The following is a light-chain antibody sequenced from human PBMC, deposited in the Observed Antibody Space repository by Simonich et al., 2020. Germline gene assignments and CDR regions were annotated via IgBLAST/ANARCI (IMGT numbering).Light chain of an antibody. J-gene: IGKJ2*01. Sequence: DIVMTQSPDSLAVSLGERATINCKSSKSVLYSSNNKNYLAWYQQQPGQPPKLLIYWASTRESGVPDRFSGSGSGTDFTLTISSLQAEDVAVYYCQQYYSTPTFGQGTKLEIK. CDR2: WAS. CDR3: QQYYSTPT. V-gene: IGKV4-1*01. CDR1: KSVLYSSNNKNY.